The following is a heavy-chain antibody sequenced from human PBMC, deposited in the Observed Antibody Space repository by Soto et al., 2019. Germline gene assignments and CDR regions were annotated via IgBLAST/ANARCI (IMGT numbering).Heavy chain of an antibody. CDR3: ANVEG. Sequence: EVQLLESGGDLVQPGGSLRLSCAGSGFALLSFAMNWVRQAPGKGLEWVAASSGTGANAYYTDSVRGRFTVSRDNAKNLVFLEMNCLIVEATAVYYCANVEGWGQGTPVTVSS. CDR2: SSGTGANA. D-gene: IGHD2-15*01. CDR1: GFALLSFA. J-gene: IGHJ4*02. V-gene: IGHV3-23*01.